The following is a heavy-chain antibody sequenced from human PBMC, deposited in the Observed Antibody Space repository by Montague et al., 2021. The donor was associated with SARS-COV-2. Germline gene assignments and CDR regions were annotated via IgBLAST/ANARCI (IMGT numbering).Heavy chain of an antibody. D-gene: IGHD6-13*01. Sequence: TLSLTCSVSGGSISTGNYYWSWIRQPAGKRLEWIGDIYTSGRTNYNPSIQSRVTILVDTSKNQFSLRLNSVTAADTAVYYCARPRSISAAVSNYFDPWGQGTLVTVSS. CDR3: ARPRSISAAVSNYFDP. CDR2: IYTSGRT. J-gene: IGHJ5*02. V-gene: IGHV4-61*09. CDR1: GGSISTGNYY.